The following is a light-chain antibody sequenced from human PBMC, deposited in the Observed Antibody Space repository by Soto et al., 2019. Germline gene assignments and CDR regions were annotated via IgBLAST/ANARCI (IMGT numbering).Light chain of an antibody. CDR1: QTISSW. CDR3: QQYNSYCWT. CDR2: KAS. Sequence: DIQMTQSPSTLSGSVGDRVTITCRASQTISSWLAWYQQKPGKAPKLLIYKASTLKSGVPSRFSGSGSGTEFTLTISSLQPDDFATYYCQQYNSYCWTFGQGTKGDIK. V-gene: IGKV1-5*03. J-gene: IGKJ1*01.